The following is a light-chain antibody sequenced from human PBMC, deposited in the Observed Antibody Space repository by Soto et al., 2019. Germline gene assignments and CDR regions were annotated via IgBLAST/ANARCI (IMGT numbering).Light chain of an antibody. Sequence: QSALTQPASVSGSPGQSITISCTGTSNDVGAYNSVSWYQQYPGNAPKLMIYEVSNRPSGVSNRFSGSKSANTASLTISGLQAEDEADYYCSSYTSTSTWVFGGGTKVTVL. CDR3: SSYTSTSTWV. CDR1: SNDVGAYNS. CDR2: EVS. J-gene: IGLJ3*02. V-gene: IGLV2-14*01.